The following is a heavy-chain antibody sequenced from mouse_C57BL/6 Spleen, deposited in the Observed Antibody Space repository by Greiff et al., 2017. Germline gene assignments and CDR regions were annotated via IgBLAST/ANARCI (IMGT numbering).Heavy chain of an antibody. CDR1: GYAFSSYW. CDR3: AREDYYSMDY. Sequence: QVQLKESGAELVKPGASVKISCKASGYAFSSYWMNWVKQRPGKGLEWIGQIYPGDGDTNYNGKFKGKATLTADKSSSTAYMQLSSLTSEDSAVYFCAREDYYSMDYWGQGTSVTVSS. CDR2: IYPGDGDT. J-gene: IGHJ4*01. V-gene: IGHV1-80*01.